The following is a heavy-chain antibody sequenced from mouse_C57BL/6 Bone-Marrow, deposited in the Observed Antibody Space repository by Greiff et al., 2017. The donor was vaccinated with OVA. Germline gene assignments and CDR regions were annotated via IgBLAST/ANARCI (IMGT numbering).Heavy chain of an antibody. D-gene: IGHD1-1*01. CDR3: ARETTTVVDWDFDV. V-gene: IGHV1-59*01. CDR2: IDPSDSYT. CDR1: GYTFTSYW. Sequence: QVQLQQPGAELVRPGTSVKLSCKASGYTFTSYWMHWVKQRPGQGLEWIGVIDPSDSYTNYNQKFKGKATLTVDTSSSTAYMQLSSLTSEDSAVYYCARETTTVVDWDFDVWGTGTTVTVSS. J-gene: IGHJ1*03.